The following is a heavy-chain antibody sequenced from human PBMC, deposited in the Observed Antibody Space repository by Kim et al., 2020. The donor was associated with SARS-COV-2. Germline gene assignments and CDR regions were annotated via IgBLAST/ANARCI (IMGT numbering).Heavy chain of an antibody. Sequence: RYSPSFRGQVTISADKSISAAYLQWRSLKASDTAMYYCARPQDSSSGIDDWGQGTLVTVSS. D-gene: IGHD3-22*01. V-gene: IGHV5-51*01. CDR3: ARPQDSSSGIDD. J-gene: IGHJ4*02.